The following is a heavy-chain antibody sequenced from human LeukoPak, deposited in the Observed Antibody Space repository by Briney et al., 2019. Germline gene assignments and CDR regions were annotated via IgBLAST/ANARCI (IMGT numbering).Heavy chain of an antibody. D-gene: IGHD1-26*01. Sequence: PGGSLRLSCAVSGFTFSSYGMHWVRQAPGKGLEWVCFIRYDGSNKYYADSVKGRFTISRDNSKNTLYLQMNSLRAEDTAVYYCARDPAIVGTHPPDYWGQGTLVIVSS. CDR1: GFTFSSYG. CDR2: IRYDGSNK. CDR3: ARDPAIVGTHPPDY. J-gene: IGHJ4*02. V-gene: IGHV3-30*02.